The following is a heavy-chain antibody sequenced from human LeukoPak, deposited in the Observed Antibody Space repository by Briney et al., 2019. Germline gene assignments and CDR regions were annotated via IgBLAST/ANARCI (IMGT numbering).Heavy chain of an antibody. CDR3: VRSPGIADHGMDV. D-gene: IGHD6-13*01. Sequence: SETLSLTCTVSGGSISGGSYDWGWIRPPPGKGLEWVGEINHSGSTNYNPSLKSRVTISVDPSKNPFCLRLSFAAAAATAVYYDVRSPGIADHGMDVWGQGTTVTVSS. V-gene: IGHV4-39*07. CDR2: INHSGST. CDR1: GGSISGGSYD. J-gene: IGHJ6*02.